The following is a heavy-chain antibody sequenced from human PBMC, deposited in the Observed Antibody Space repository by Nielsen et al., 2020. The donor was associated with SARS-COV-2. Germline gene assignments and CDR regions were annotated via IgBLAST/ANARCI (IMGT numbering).Heavy chain of an antibody. J-gene: IGHJ3*02. D-gene: IGHD2-21*02. CDR2: INHSGST. V-gene: IGHV4-34*01. CDR3: AGFRGGDLAFDI. Sequence: GSLRLSCAVYGGSFSGYYWSWIRQPPGKGLEWIGEINHSGSTNYNPSLKSRVTISVDTSKNQFSLKLSSVTAADTAVYYCAGFRGGDLAFDIWGQGTMVTVSS. CDR1: GGSFSGYY.